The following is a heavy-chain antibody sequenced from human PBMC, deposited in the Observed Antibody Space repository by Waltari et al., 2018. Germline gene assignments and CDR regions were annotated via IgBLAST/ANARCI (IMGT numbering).Heavy chain of an antibody. J-gene: IGHJ4*02. V-gene: IGHV4-4*07. CDR2: IFPTGSA. CDR1: DGSLSNYY. Sequence: QVQLQESGPRLVKPSETLSLTCTLSDGSLSNYYWSWIRQPAGEGLEWIGRIFPTGSANYNPSLKSRATMSIDWSKNQFSLKINSVTAADTAVYYCARGGHRTFDYWGQGTLITVSS. CDR3: ARGGHRTFDY.